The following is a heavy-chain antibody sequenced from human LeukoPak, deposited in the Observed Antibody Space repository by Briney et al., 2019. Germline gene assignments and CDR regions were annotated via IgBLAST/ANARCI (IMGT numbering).Heavy chain of an antibody. Sequence: QPGGSLRLSCAASGFTFSSYAMSWVRQAPGKGLEWVSTISGGGGSTYYADSVKGRFTVSRDKSMSTLFLQMNSLRAEDTAVYYCATHSSGYYYGVDYWGQGTLVTVSS. CDR3: ATHSSGYYYGVDY. J-gene: IGHJ4*02. D-gene: IGHD3-22*01. V-gene: IGHV3-23*01. CDR2: ISGGGGST. CDR1: GFTFSSYA.